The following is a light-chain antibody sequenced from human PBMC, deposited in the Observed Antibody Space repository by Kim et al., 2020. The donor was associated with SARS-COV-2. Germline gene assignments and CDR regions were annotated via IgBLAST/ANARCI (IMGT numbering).Light chain of an antibody. J-gene: IGKJ5*01. CDR3: QQRREWPIT. CDR1: RSIDIY. V-gene: IGKV3-11*01. Sequence: LSAGERATVSCRASRSIDIYLAWYQQRPGQPPRLLIYESSNRATGIPARFGGSGSGTDFTLSISSLEPDDFAVYYCQQRREWPITFGQGTRLEIK. CDR2: ESS.